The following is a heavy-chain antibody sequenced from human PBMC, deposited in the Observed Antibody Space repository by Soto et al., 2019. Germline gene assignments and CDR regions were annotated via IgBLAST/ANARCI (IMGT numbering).Heavy chain of an antibody. D-gene: IGHD3-3*01. Sequence: GGSLRLSCAASGFTFDDYAMHWVRQAPGKGLEWVSGISWNSGSIGYADSVKGRFTISRDNAKNSLYLQMNSLRAEDTALYYCAKATIFGVAPGAFDIWGQGTMVTVSS. CDR3: AKATIFGVAPGAFDI. CDR2: ISWNSGSI. J-gene: IGHJ3*02. V-gene: IGHV3-9*01. CDR1: GFTFDDYA.